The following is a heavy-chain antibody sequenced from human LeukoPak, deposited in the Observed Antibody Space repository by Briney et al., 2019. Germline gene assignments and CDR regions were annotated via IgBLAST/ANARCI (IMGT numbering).Heavy chain of an antibody. CDR1: GYTFSGYY. CDR2: IKDDGSGK. CDR3: ARVGYSSSWSPSDY. D-gene: IGHD6-13*01. Sequence: SCKASGYTFSGYYMHWVRQAPGQGLEWMANIKDDGSGKYYVDSLKGRFTISRDNAKNSLYLQMNSLRAEDTAVYYCARVGYSSSWSPSDYWGQGALVTVSS. J-gene: IGHJ4*02. V-gene: IGHV3-7*02.